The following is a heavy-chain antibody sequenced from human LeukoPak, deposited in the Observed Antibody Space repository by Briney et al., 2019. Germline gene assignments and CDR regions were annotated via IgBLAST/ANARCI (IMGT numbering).Heavy chain of an antibody. CDR1: GGLISISTHY. CDR2: VFYSGTT. D-gene: IGHD5-12*01. CDR3: ARSVRRGFNFDY. V-gene: IGHV4-39*01. J-gene: IGHJ4*02. Sequence: ETLSLTCSVSGGLISISTHYWGWIRQTPGKGLEWIGSVFYSGTTYFNPSFNSRLTISIDTSKNQFSLKLRSVTAADTAVYYCARSVRRGFNFDYWGQGTLVIVSS.